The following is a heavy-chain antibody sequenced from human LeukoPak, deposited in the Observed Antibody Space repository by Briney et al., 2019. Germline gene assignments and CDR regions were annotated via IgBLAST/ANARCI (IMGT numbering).Heavy chain of an antibody. CDR1: GFTFSSYS. Sequence: GGSLRLSCAASGFTFSSYSMNWVRQAPGKGLEWVSYISSSSSTIYYADSVKGRFTISRDNSKNTLYLQMNSLRAEDTAVYYCARARLAAAKWYDAFDIWGQGTMVTVSS. J-gene: IGHJ3*02. D-gene: IGHD6-13*01. V-gene: IGHV3-48*01. CDR2: ISSSSSTI. CDR3: ARARLAAAKWYDAFDI.